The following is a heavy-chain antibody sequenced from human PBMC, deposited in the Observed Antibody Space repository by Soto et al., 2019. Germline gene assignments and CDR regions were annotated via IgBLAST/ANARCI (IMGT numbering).Heavy chain of an antibody. CDR3: AREGYDILTGSQYFDY. V-gene: IGHV4-31*03. D-gene: IGHD3-9*01. CDR2: IYYSGST. Sequence: SETLSLTCTVSGGSISSGGYYWSWIRQHPGKGLEWIGYIYYSGSTYYNPSLKSRVTISVDTSKNQFSLKLSSVTAADTAVYYCAREGYDILTGSQYFDYWGQGTLVTVSS. CDR1: GGSISSGGYY. J-gene: IGHJ4*02.